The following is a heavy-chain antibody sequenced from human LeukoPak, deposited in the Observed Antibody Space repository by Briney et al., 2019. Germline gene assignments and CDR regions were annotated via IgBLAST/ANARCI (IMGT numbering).Heavy chain of an antibody. V-gene: IGHV3-23*01. Sequence: GGSLRLSCAASGFTFSSYATSWVRQAPGKGLEWVSGISGSGSKTYYADSVKGRFTISRDNSKNTLYLQMNSLRADDTATYYCAKDSFADIVIIPATRSKVQGDSWGQGTLVTVSS. CDR3: AKDSFADIVIIPATRSKVQGDS. CDR2: ISGSGSKT. D-gene: IGHD2-2*01. CDR1: GFTFSSYA. J-gene: IGHJ4*02.